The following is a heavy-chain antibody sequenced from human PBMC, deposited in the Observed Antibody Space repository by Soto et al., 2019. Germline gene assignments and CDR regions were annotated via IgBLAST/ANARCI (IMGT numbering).Heavy chain of an antibody. D-gene: IGHD3-10*01. CDR3: AKDLLVRGVNYYYYYMDV. J-gene: IGHJ6*03. CDR1: GFTFSSYG. Sequence: QVQLVESGGGVVQPGRSLRLSCAASGFTFSSYGMHWVRQAPGKGLEWVAVISYDGSNKYYADSVKVRFTISRDNSKNTLYLQMNSLRAEDTAVYYCAKDLLVRGVNYYYYYMDVWGKGTTVTVSS. CDR2: ISYDGSNK. V-gene: IGHV3-30*18.